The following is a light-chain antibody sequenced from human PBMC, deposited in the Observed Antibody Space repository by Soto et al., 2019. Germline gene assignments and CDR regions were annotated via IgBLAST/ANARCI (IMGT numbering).Light chain of an antibody. Sequence: DIQMTQSPSTLSAFVGDRVTITCRASQSISTWLAWYQQKPGKAPKLLIYKPSSLESGDPSRFSGSGSGTEFTLNITSLQPDDSATYYCQQYYSYSWTFGQGTKVEI. V-gene: IGKV1-5*03. CDR2: KPS. CDR3: QQYYSYSWT. CDR1: QSISTW. J-gene: IGKJ1*01.